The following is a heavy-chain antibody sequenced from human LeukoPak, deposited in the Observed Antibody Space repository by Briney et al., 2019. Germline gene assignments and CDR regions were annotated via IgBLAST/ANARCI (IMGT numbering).Heavy chain of an antibody. J-gene: IGHJ4*02. CDR3: TTLYGYFDY. CDR2: IKSKTDGGTT. CDR1: VLTFLNAW. D-gene: IGHD2-8*01. Sequence: GWSLPLSRVASVLTFLNAWMSGVRPAAGKGREWVGRIKSKTDGGTTDYAAPVKGRFTISRDNSKNTLYLQMNSLKTEDTAVYYCTTLYGYFDYWGQGTLVTVSS. V-gene: IGHV3-15*01.